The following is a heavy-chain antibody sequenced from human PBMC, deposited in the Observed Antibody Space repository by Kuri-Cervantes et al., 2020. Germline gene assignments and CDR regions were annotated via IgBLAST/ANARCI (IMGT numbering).Heavy chain of an antibody. CDR2: ISSSSSTI. D-gene: IGHD3-3*02. CDR1: GFTFSDYY. J-gene: IGHJ6*02. Sequence: GGFLRLSCAASGFTFSDYYMSWIRQAPGKGLEWVSYISSSSSTIYYADSVKGRFTISRDNAKNSLYLQMNSLRAEDTAVYYCARELARNYYYGMDVWGQGTTVTVSS. CDR3: ARELARNYYYGMDV. V-gene: IGHV3-11*01.